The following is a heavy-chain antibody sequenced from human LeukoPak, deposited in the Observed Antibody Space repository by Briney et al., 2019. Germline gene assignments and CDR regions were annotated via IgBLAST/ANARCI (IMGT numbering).Heavy chain of an antibody. CDR2: ISSNGKTI. CDR1: GFPFSYYE. D-gene: IGHD3-16*01. CDR3: ARDGVGELDHYFDS. J-gene: IGHJ4*02. V-gene: IGHV3-48*03. Sequence: GGSLRLSCAASGFPFSYYEMNWVRQAPGKGLEWVSFISSNGKTIKYEDSVKGRFTMSIDNAKNIVYLQLNSLRAEDRAIYYCARDGVGELDHYFDSWDQGTLVTVSS.